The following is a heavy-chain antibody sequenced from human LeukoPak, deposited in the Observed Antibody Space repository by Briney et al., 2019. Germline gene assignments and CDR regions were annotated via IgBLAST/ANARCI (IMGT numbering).Heavy chain of an antibody. CDR1: GFTFSSYA. CDR3: ARDPDSWELVFDY. CDR2: IKQDGSEK. V-gene: IGHV3-7*01. D-gene: IGHD1-26*01. J-gene: IGHJ4*02. Sequence: GGSLRLSCAASGFTFSSYAMSWVRQAPGKGLEWVANIKQDGSEKYYVDSVKGRFTISRDNAKNSLYLQMNSLRAEDTAVYYCARDPDSWELVFDYWGQGTLVTVSS.